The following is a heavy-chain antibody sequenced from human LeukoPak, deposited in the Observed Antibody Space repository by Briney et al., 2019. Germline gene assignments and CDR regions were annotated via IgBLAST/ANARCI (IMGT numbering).Heavy chain of an antibody. D-gene: IGHD3-10*01. CDR2: ISDDGSRQ. CDR1: GFTFSDLY. Sequence: GGSLRLSCAASGFTFSDLYMNWVRQAPGKGLEWVAFISDDGSRQHYADSVKGRFTISRDNSKNTLNLQMNSLRAEDTAVYYCVKDRTGTYTLDYWGQGTLVTVSS. V-gene: IGHV3-30*18. J-gene: IGHJ4*02. CDR3: VKDRTGTYTLDY.